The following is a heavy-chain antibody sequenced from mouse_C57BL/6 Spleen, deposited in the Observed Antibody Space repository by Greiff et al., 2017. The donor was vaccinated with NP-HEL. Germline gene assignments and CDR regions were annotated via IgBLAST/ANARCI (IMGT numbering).Heavy chain of an antibody. Sequence: VQLQQSGPELVKPGASVKISCKASGYTFTDYYMNWVKQSHGKSLEWIGDINPNNGGTSYNQKFKGKATLTVDKSSSTAHMELRSLTSEDSAVYYCARGDWFAYWGQGTLVTVSA. CDR1: GYTFTDYY. CDR3: ARGDWFAY. CDR2: INPNNGGT. V-gene: IGHV1-26*01. J-gene: IGHJ3*01.